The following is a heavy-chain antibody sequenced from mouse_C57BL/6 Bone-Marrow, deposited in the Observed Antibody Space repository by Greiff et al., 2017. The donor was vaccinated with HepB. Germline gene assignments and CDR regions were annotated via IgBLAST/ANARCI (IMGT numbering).Heavy chain of an antibody. D-gene: IGHD3-2*02. CDR2: IYPGDGDT. J-gene: IGHJ4*01. CDR1: GYAFSSYW. CDR3: ARQERQLRLRAMDY. Sequence: VQLQQSGAELVKPGASVKISCKASGYAFSSYWMNWVKQRPGKGLEWIGQIYPGDGDTNYNGKFKGKATLTADKSSSTAYMQLSSLTSEDSAVYFCARQERQLRLRAMDYWGQGTSVTVSS. V-gene: IGHV1-80*01.